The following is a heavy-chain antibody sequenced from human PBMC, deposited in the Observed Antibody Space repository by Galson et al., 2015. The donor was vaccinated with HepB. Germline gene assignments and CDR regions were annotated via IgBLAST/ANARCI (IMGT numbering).Heavy chain of an antibody. Sequence: TLSLTCTVSGGSISSGSYYWSWIRQPAGKGLEWIGRIYTSGSTNYNPSLKSRVTMSVDTSKNQFSLKLSSVTAADTAVYYCAREERFVVAASAFDIWGQGTMVTVSS. J-gene: IGHJ3*02. V-gene: IGHV4-61*02. CDR1: GGSISSGSYY. CDR3: AREERFVVAASAFDI. CDR2: IYTSGST. D-gene: IGHD2-15*01.